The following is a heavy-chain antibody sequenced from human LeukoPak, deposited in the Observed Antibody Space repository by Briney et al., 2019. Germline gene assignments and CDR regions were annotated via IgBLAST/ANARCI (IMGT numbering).Heavy chain of an antibody. D-gene: IGHD2/OR15-2a*01. CDR1: GFTFSAYG. CDR2: ISYDGSSK. CDR3: AKAADQYYYSYFYYMDV. J-gene: IGHJ6*03. Sequence: GGSLRLSCAASGFTFSAYGMHWVRQAPGKGLEWVAVISYDGSSKDYADSVKGRFSISRDNSKNTLYLQMNSLTVEDTAVYYCAKAADQYYYSYFYYMDVWGKGTTVTVSS. V-gene: IGHV3-30*18.